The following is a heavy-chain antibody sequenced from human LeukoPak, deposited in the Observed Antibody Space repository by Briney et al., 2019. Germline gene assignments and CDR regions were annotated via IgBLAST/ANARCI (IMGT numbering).Heavy chain of an antibody. Sequence: GGSLRLSCAASGFTFSSYSMNWVRQAPGKGLEWVSSISSRSTYIYYADSVKGRFTISRDNAKNSLYLQMNSLRADDTAVYYCARDQNDSSGYSGGLDYWGQGTLVTVSS. D-gene: IGHD3-22*01. CDR3: ARDQNDSSGYSGGLDY. V-gene: IGHV3-21*01. CDR1: GFTFSSYS. CDR2: ISSRSTYI. J-gene: IGHJ4*02.